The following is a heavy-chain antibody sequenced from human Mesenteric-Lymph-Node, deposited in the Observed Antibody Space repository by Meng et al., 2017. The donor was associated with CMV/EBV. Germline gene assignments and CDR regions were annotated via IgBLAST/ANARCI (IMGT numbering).Heavy chain of an antibody. CDR3: ARRGGELLIDY. V-gene: IGHV3-23*01. Sequence: AVGFNFRTLSMCWVRQAPGKGLGWVSKIRGDGALTYYSESLKGRFTISRDNSMNTLYLQMNSLRGEDTAVYYCARRGGELLIDYWGQGTLVTVSS. CDR2: IRGDGALT. CDR1: GFNFRTLS. J-gene: IGHJ4*02. D-gene: IGHD3-10*01.